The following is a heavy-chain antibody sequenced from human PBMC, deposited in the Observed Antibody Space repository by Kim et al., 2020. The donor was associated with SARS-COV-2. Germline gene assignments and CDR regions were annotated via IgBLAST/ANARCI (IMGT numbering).Heavy chain of an antibody. CDR3: ARVSPYYYDSSGYYDY. CDR2: INPSGGST. V-gene: IGHV1-46*01. Sequence: ASVKVSCKASGYTFTSYYMHWVRQAPGQGLEWMGIINPSGGSTSYAQKFQGRVTMTRDTSTSTVYMELSSLRYEDTAVYYCARVSPYYYDSSGYYDYWGQGTLVTVSS. CDR1: GYTFTSYY. D-gene: IGHD3-22*01. J-gene: IGHJ4*02.